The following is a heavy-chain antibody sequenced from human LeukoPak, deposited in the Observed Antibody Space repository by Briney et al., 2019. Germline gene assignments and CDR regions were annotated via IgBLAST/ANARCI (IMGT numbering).Heavy chain of an antibody. D-gene: IGHD1-26*01. CDR2: IYYSGST. J-gene: IGHJ4*02. Sequence: SETLSLTCTVSGGSISSYYWSWIRQPPGKERKWIGYIYYSGSTSYNPSLRSRVTISVDTSKNQFSLELSSVTAADTAVYYCARGYSGSYGRFDYWGQGTLVTVSS. CDR3: ARGYSGSYGRFDY. CDR1: GGSISSYY. V-gene: IGHV4-59*01.